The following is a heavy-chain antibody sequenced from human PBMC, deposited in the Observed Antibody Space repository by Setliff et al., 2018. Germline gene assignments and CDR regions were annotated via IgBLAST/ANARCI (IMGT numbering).Heavy chain of an antibody. D-gene: IGHD3-10*01. V-gene: IGHV4-34*01. CDR1: GGSFSGYY. CDR3: ALNPSWFGELFAWFDP. CDR2: INHSGGT. Sequence: KPSETLSLTCAVYGGSFSGYYWSWIRQPPGKGLEWIGEINHSGGTYYNPSLKSRVTISVDTSKNQFSLKLSSVTAADTAVYYCALNPSWFGELFAWFDPWGQGTLVTVSS. J-gene: IGHJ5*02.